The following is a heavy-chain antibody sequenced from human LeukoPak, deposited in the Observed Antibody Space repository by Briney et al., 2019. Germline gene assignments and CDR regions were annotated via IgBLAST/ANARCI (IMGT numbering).Heavy chain of an antibody. D-gene: IGHD3-10*01. J-gene: IGHJ6*03. CDR2: IYSGGST. V-gene: IGHV3-66*01. Sequence: GGSLRLSCAASGFTVSSNYMSWVRQAPGKGLEWVSVIYSGGSTYYADSVKGRFTISRDNSKNTVYLQMSSLRAGDTAVYYCARDESGSYYRGNYYYYMDVWGKGTTVTISS. CDR3: ARDESGSYYRGNYYYYMDV. CDR1: GFTVSSNY.